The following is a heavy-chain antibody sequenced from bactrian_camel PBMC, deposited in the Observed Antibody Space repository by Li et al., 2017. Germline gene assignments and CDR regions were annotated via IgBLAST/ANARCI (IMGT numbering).Heavy chain of an antibody. CDR1: GYTYSTFC. J-gene: IGHJ4*01. V-gene: IGHV3S53*01. CDR2: MNGLGKT. Sequence: QVQLVESGGGSVQAGGSLRLSCVWSGYTYSTFCMGWFREAPGKEREGVARMNGLGKTIYEDSVKGRGTISQDNAKNMVYLQMDSLKPEDTAMYYCAAMTPETVAPDRVPGFGFLEGRGTQVTVS. D-gene: IGHD5*01.